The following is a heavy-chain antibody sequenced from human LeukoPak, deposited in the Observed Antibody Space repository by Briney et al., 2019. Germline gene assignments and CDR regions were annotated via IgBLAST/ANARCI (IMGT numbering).Heavy chain of an antibody. D-gene: IGHD5-12*01. V-gene: IGHV4-4*02. CDR2: IYHSGST. Sequence: PSGTLSLTCAVSGGSISSSNWWSWVHQPPGKGLEWIGEIYHSGSTNYNPSLKSRVTISVDKSKNQFSLKLSSVTAADTAVYYCAREQRGYSGYDPSAFDYWGQGTLVTVSS. CDR3: AREQRGYSGYDPSAFDY. CDR1: GGSISSSNW. J-gene: IGHJ4*02.